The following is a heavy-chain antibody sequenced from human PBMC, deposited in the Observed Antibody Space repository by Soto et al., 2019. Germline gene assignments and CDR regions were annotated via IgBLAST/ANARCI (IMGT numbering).Heavy chain of an antibody. Sequence: EVQLVESGGGVMRPGGSLRLSCAASGFTLEAYGMSWVRQYPGKGLEWISGINWNGGRTGYADSVKGRFTISRDNVKNSLYLQTDRLRVEDTALYYCARVRSGSYSYAFDMWGQGTMVTVSS. CDR2: INWNGGRT. J-gene: IGHJ3*02. CDR3: ARVRSGSYSYAFDM. V-gene: IGHV3-20*04. D-gene: IGHD1-26*01. CDR1: GFTLEAYG.